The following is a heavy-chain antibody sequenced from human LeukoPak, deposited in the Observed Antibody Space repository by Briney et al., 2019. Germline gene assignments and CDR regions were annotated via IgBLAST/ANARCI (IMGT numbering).Heavy chain of an antibody. J-gene: IGHJ4*02. V-gene: IGHV3-33*01. CDR2: IWYDGSNK. Sequence: GRSLRLSCAASGFTFSSYGMHWVRQAPGKGLEWLAVIWYDGSNKYYVDSVKGRFTISRDNSKNTLYLQMNSLRAEDTAVYYCARDRDPYDFWSGYPFDYWGQGALVTVSS. D-gene: IGHD3-3*01. CDR1: GFTFSSYG. CDR3: ARDRDPYDFWSGYPFDY.